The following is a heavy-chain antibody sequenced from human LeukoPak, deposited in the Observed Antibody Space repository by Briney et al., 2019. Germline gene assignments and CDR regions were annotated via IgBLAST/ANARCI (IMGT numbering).Heavy chain of an antibody. CDR3: AREILRDNFDS. J-gene: IGHJ4*02. Sequence: SETLSLTCTVSDGAIAGYSWSWIRQPAGKRLEWIGRIYTSGSTNYKTSLKTRVTMSLDTSRNQFSLELTSVTAADTAVYYCAREILRDNFDSWGQGALVTVSS. CDR1: DGAIAGYS. V-gene: IGHV4-4*07. D-gene: IGHD2-15*01. CDR2: IYTSGST.